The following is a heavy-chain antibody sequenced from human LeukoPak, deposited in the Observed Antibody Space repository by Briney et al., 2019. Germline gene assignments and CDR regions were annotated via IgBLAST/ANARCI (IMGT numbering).Heavy chain of an antibody. V-gene: IGHV1-2*02. CDR3: AREGTDTAMAMFDP. J-gene: IGHJ5*02. Sequence: GASVKVSCKASGYTFTGYYMHWVRQAPRQGLEWMGWINPNSGGTNYAQKFQGRVTMSRDTSISTAYMELSRLRSDDPAVYYCAREGTDTAMAMFDPWGQGTLVTVSS. CDR2: INPNSGGT. CDR1: GYTFTGYY. D-gene: IGHD5-18*01.